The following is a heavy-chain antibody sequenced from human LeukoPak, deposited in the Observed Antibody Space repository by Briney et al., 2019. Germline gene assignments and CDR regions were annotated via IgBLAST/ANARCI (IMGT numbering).Heavy chain of an antibody. Sequence: GGSLRLSCAASGLSFSSFAMSWVRQAPGKGLEWVAGISGGGENTYYADSVKGRFTISRDNSKDTLYLQMDSLRAEDTAVYYCARAPVAGPSLIDYWGQGTLVTVSS. CDR2: ISGGGENT. CDR1: GLSFSSFA. J-gene: IGHJ4*02. CDR3: ARAPVAGPSLIDY. D-gene: IGHD2-21*01. V-gene: IGHV3-23*01.